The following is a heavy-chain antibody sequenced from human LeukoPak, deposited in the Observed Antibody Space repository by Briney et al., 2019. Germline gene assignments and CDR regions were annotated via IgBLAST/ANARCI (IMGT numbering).Heavy chain of an antibody. CDR2: INHSGST. Sequence: SETLSLTCAVYGGSFSGYYWSWIRQPPGKGLEWIGEINHSGSTNYNPSLKSRVTISVDTSKNQFSLKLSSVTAADTAVYYCARIRGWLRLEGFDPWGQGTLVTVSS. V-gene: IGHV4-34*01. D-gene: IGHD5-12*01. J-gene: IGHJ5*02. CDR3: ARIRGWLRLEGFDP. CDR1: GGSFSGYY.